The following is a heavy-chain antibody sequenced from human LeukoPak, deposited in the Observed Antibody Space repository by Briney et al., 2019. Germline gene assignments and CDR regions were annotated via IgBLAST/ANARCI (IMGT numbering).Heavy chain of an antibody. J-gene: IGHJ4*02. Sequence: SETLSLTCAVYGGSFSGYYWSWIRQPPGKGLEWIGYIYYSGSTNYNPSLKSRVTISVDTSKNQFSLKLSSVTAADTAVYYCARRGFWSGYFFGYWGQGTLVTVSS. CDR3: ARRGFWSGYFFGY. CDR1: GGSFSGYY. CDR2: IYYSGST. D-gene: IGHD3-3*01. V-gene: IGHV4-59*12.